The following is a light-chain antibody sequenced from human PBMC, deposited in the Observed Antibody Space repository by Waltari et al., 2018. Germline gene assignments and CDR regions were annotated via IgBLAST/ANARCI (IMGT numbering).Light chain of an antibody. J-gene: IGKJ3*01. CDR1: QILVHSDGNTY. Sequence: DVVMSQSPLSLPVTLRQPAAIPCRSRQILVHSDGNTYLNWFQQKPRQSPRRLIFKVSTRYSWVPERLSGSGSGADFTPQISRVEAEDVGVYYCMQGTHSHPLTFGPGTKVNMK. CDR2: KVS. V-gene: IGKV2-30*02. CDR3: MQGTHSHPLT.